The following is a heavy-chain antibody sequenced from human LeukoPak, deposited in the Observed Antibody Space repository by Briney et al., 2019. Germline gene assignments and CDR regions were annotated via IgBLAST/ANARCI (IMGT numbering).Heavy chain of an antibody. CDR3: AKDPPRDYYYYYYMDV. V-gene: IGHV3-30*02. J-gene: IGHJ6*03. CDR2: IRYDGSNK. CDR1: GFTFSSYG. Sequence: GGSLRLSCAASGFTFSSYGMHWVRQAPGKGLEWVAFIRYDGSNKYYADSVKGRFTISRDNSKNTLYLQMNSLRAEDTAVYYCAKDPPRDYYYYYYMDVWGKGTTVTISS.